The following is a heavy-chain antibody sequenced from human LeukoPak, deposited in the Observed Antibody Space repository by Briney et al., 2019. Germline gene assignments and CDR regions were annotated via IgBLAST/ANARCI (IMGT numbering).Heavy chain of an antibody. D-gene: IGHD2-2*01. J-gene: IGHJ5*02. Sequence: PGGSLTLSCAASGFTFSSNAMSWVRQAPGKGLVWVSRVNGDGSSTSYADSVKGRFTISRDNAKNTLFLQMNSLRAEDTAVYYCARRYCGSPSCVNWFDPWGQGALVTVSS. CDR1: GFTFSSNA. V-gene: IGHV3-74*01. CDR2: VNGDGSST. CDR3: ARRYCGSPSCVNWFDP.